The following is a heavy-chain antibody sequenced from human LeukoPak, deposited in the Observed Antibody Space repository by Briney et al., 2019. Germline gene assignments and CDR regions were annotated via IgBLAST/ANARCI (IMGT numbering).Heavy chain of an antibody. D-gene: IGHD3-3*01. CDR2: IYYSGST. Sequence: SETLSLTCTVSGGSISSSSYYWGWIRQPPGKGLEWIGSIYYSGSTYYNPSLKSRVTISVDTSKNQFSLKLSSVTAADTAVYYCARPGHYDFWSGYYWAYWGQGTLVTVSS. J-gene: IGHJ4*02. CDR1: GGSISSSSYY. V-gene: IGHV4-39*01. CDR3: ARPGHYDFWSGYYWAY.